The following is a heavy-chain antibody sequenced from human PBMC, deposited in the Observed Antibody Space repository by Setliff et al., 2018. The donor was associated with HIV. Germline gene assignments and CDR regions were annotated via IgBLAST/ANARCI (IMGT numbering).Heavy chain of an antibody. J-gene: IGHJ3*02. Sequence: PSETLSLTCTVSGGSTTGYYWSWIRQPPGKGLEWIGWIYYSGNTRYNPSLKSRVTISVDTSKNQFSLRLTSVTAADTAVYYCARLGYSGSLVGAFDIWGQGTMVTVSS. D-gene: IGHD1-26*01. V-gene: IGHV4-59*08. CDR1: GGSTTGYY. CDR2: IYYSGNT. CDR3: ARLGYSGSLVGAFDI.